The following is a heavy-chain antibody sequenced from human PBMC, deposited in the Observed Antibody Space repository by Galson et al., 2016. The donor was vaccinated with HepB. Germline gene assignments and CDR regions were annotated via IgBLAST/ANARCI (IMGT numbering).Heavy chain of an antibody. J-gene: IGHJ6*02. CDR3: ARGWAARPGYFHYGLDV. Sequence: SLRLSCAVSGFTLSTYSMHWVRQAPGKGLEWVSYISTTSSTIYYADSVKGRFTISRDNAKNSLYLQMNSLRDEDTAVYYCARGWAARPGYFHYGLDVWGRGTTVTVSS. CDR1: GFTLSTYS. V-gene: IGHV3-48*02. CDR2: ISTTSSTI. D-gene: IGHD6-6*01.